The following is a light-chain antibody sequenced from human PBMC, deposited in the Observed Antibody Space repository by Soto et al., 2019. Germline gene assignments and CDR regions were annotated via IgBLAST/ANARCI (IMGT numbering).Light chain of an antibody. V-gene: IGKV3-11*01. CDR1: QSVSSY. Sequence: EIVLTQSPATLSLSPGERATRSCRASQSVSSYLAWYQQKPGQAPRLLIYDASNRATGIPARFSGSGSGTDFTLTISSLEPEDFAVYYCQQRSNWPPDTFGQGNKLEIQ. CDR3: QQRSNWPPDT. J-gene: IGKJ2*01. CDR2: DAS.